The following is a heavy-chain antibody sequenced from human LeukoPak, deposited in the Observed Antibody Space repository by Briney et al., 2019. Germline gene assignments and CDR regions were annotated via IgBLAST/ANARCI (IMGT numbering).Heavy chain of an antibody. V-gene: IGHV3-23*01. CDR3: ARVDTAMVAGGGDY. CDR2: ISGSGGST. D-gene: IGHD5-18*01. Sequence: GGSLRLSCAASGFTFSSYVMSWVRQAPGKGLEWVSGISGSGGSTYYADSVKGRFTISRDNAKNSLYLQMNSLRAEDTAVYYCARVDTAMVAGGGDYWGQGTLVTVSS. CDR1: GFTFSSYV. J-gene: IGHJ4*02.